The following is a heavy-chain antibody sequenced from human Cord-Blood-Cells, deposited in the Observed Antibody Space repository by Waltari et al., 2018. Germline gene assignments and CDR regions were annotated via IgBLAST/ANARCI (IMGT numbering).Heavy chain of an antibody. D-gene: IGHD3-3*01. J-gene: IGHJ4*02. CDR2: IYYSGST. CDR1: GGSISSTSYY. V-gene: IGHV4-39*01. Sequence: QLQLQESGPGLVKPSETLSLTCPVPGGSISSTSYYWGWIRHPPGKGLEWIGSIYYSGSTYYNPSLKSRVTISVDTSKNQFSLKLSSVTAADTAVYYCARLHDFWSGYPHYFDYWGQGTLVTVSS. CDR3: ARLHDFWSGYPHYFDY.